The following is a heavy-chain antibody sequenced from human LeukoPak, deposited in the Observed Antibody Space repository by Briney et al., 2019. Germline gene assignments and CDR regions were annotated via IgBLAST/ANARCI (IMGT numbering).Heavy chain of an antibody. CDR2: IYTSGST. D-gene: IGHD3-3*01. CDR1: GGSISSSSYY. CDR3: ASTAYYDFWSGYTPDY. J-gene: IGHJ4*02. V-gene: IGHV4-61*02. Sequence: SETLSLTCTVSGGSISSSSYYWSWIRQPAGKGLEWIGRIYTSGSTNYNPSLKSRVTISVDTSKNQFSLKLSSVTAADTAVYYCASTAYYDFWSGYTPDYWGQRTLVTVSS.